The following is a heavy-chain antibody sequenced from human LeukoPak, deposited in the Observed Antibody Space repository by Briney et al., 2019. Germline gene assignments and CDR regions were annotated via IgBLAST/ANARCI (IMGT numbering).Heavy chain of an antibody. CDR3: VRDRPNREPLFHFDF. J-gene: IGHJ4*02. D-gene: IGHD1-26*01. CDR1: GFTFNSFS. Sequence: GGSLRLSCAASGFTFNSFSMNWVRQAPGQGLEWVSYISSTSITIYYADSVKGRFTISRDNAKNSLYLQMNSLRDEDTAVYYCVRDRPNREPLFHFDFWGRGTLVTVSS. V-gene: IGHV3-48*02. CDR2: ISSTSITI.